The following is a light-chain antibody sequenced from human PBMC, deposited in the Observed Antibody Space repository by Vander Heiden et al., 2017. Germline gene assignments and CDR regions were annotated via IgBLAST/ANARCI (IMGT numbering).Light chain of an antibody. CDR2: WAS. Sequence: DIVMTQSPDSLAVSLGERATINCKSSQSVLYSSNNKNFLAWYQQKPGQPPKLLIYWASTRESGVPDRFTPSRSGTDFTLTIISLQAEDVAVYYCQQYESTPPTFGQGTKVEIK. J-gene: IGKJ1*01. V-gene: IGKV4-1*01. CDR1: QSVLYSSNNKNF. CDR3: QQYESTPPT.